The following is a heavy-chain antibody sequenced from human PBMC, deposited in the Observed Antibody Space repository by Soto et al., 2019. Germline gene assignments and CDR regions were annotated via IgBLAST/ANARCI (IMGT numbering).Heavy chain of an antibody. D-gene: IGHD3-22*01. Sequence: ASVKVSFKASGYTFTSYDINWVRQATGQGLEWMGWMNPNSGNTGYAQKFQGRVTMTRNTSISTAYMELSSLRSEDTAVYYCARVQFYYDSSGYYAVMYGMDVWGQGTTVTSP. V-gene: IGHV1-8*01. J-gene: IGHJ6*02. CDR1: GYTFTSYD. CDR3: ARVQFYYDSSGYYAVMYGMDV. CDR2: MNPNSGNT.